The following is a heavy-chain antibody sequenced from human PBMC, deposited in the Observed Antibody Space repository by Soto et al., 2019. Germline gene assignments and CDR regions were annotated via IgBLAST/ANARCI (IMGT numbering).Heavy chain of an antibody. Sequence: SGEVCCKASGYTFPSYYMHWVRQAPGQGLEWMGIINPSGGSTSYAQKFQGRVTMTRDTSTSTVYMELSSLRSEDTAVYYCAHSSSSQNWFDPWGQGTLVTVSS. CDR2: INPSGGST. D-gene: IGHD6-6*01. CDR3: AHSSSSQNWFDP. CDR1: GYTFPSYY. J-gene: IGHJ5*02. V-gene: IGHV1-46*01.